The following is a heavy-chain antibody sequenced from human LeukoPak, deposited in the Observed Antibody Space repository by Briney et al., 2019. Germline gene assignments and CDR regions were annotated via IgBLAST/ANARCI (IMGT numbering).Heavy chain of an antibody. D-gene: IGHD1-7*01. CDR1: GFTFSSYA. CDR2: ISSNGGST. V-gene: IGHV3-64*01. CDR3: ARPGGTTF. J-gene: IGHJ4*02. Sequence: GGSLRLSCAASGFTFSSYAMHWVRQAPGKGLEYVSAISSNGGSTYYANSVKGRFTISRDNSKNTLYLQMGSLRAEDMAVYYCARPGGTTFWGQGTLVTVSS.